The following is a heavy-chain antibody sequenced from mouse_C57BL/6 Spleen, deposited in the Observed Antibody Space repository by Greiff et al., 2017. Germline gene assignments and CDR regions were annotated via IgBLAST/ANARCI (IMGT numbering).Heavy chain of an antibody. V-gene: IGHV5-17*01. Sequence: EVKLMESGGGLVKPGGSLKLSCAASGFTFSDYGMHWVRQAPEQGLEWVAYISSGSSTIYYADTVKGRFTISRDNAKNTLFLQMTSLRSEDTAMYYCARKDGSLYAMDDWGQGTSVTVSS. J-gene: IGHJ4*01. CDR3: ARKDGSLYAMDD. D-gene: IGHD1-1*01. CDR2: ISSGSSTI. CDR1: GFTFSDYG.